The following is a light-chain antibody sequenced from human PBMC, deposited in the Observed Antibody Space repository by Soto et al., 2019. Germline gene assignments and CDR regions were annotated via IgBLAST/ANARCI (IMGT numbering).Light chain of an antibody. V-gene: IGLV2-14*03. Sequence: QSALTQPASVSGSPGHSVTISCTGTSSDVGGYNYVSWYQQHPGKAPKLMIYDVSDRPSGVSNRFSASKSGNTASLTISGLQAEDEADYYCCSYTSSSTPWVFGTETKVTVL. CDR1: SSDVGGYNY. J-gene: IGLJ1*01. CDR2: DVS. CDR3: CSYTSSSTPWV.